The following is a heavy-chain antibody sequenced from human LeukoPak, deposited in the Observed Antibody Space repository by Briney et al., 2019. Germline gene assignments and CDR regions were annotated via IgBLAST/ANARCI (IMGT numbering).Heavy chain of an antibody. Sequence: GESLKISCKASGYSFPNFWIGWVRQTPGKGLEWMGVIYPGDSDVRYSPSFQGEVTISADKSITTAYLQWNSLKASDTAMYYCARPISVSSRNPYFFDSWGQGSLVTVSS. J-gene: IGHJ4*02. CDR3: ARPISVSSRNPYFFDS. CDR1: GYSFPNFW. D-gene: IGHD5/OR15-5a*01. CDR2: IYPGDSDV. V-gene: IGHV5-51*01.